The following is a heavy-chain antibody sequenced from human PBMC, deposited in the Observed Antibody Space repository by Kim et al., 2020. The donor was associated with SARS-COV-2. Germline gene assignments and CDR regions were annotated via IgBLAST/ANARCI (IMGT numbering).Heavy chain of an antibody. Sequence: SETLSLTCAVYGGSFSGYYWSWIRQPPGKGLEWIGEINHSGSTNYNPSLKSRVTISVDTSKNQFSLKLSSVTAADTAVYYCAIRLGYCSSTSCYAGAFDIWGQGTMVTVSS. J-gene: IGHJ3*02. CDR2: INHSGST. V-gene: IGHV4-34*01. CDR3: AIRLGYCSSTSCYAGAFDI. D-gene: IGHD2-2*01. CDR1: GGSFSGYY.